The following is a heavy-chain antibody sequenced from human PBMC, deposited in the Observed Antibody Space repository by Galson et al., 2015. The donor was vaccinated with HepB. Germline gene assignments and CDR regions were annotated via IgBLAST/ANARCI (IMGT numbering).Heavy chain of an antibody. CDR1: GGTFSSYA. CDR3: ARSHTAMVTRFDY. D-gene: IGHD5-18*01. V-gene: IGHV1-69*06. CDR2: IIPIFGTA. J-gene: IGHJ4*02. Sequence: SVKVSCKASGGTFSSYAISWVRQAPGQGLEWMGGIIPIFGTANYAQKFQGRVTITADKSTSTAYMELSSLRSEDTAVYYCARSHTAMVTRFDYWGQGTLVTVSS.